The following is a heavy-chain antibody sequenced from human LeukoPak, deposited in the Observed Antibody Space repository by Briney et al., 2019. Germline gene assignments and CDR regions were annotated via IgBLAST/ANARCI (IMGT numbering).Heavy chain of an antibody. CDR2: IWYDGSSK. Sequence: GGSLRLSCAASGFTFSSYGMHWVRQAPGKGLEWVAAIWYDGSSKYYADSVKGRFTISRDNSKNTLYLQMDSLRAEDTAVFYCATAGYCSGGSGYGSDYWGQGTLVSVSS. V-gene: IGHV3-33*01. CDR3: ATAGYCSGGSGYGSDY. CDR1: GFTFSSYG. J-gene: IGHJ4*02. D-gene: IGHD2-15*01.